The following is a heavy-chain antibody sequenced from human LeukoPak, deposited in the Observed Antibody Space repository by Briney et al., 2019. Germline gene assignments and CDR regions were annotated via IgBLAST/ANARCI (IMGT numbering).Heavy chain of an antibody. CDR2: INSDGSWT. Sequence: GGSLRLSCAASGFTFSSYAMTWVRQAPGKGLVWVSHINSDGSWTSYADSVKGRFTISKDNAKNTVYLQMNSLRAEDTAVYYCVSFYETYWGRGTLVTVSS. CDR3: VSFYETY. D-gene: IGHD2/OR15-2a*01. CDR1: GFTFSSYA. J-gene: IGHJ4*02. V-gene: IGHV3-74*01.